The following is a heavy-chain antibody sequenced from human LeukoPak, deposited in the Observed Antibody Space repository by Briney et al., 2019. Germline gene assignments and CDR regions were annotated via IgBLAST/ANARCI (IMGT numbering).Heavy chain of an antibody. CDR3: ARDRYSYGHPLDY. Sequence: PSETLSLTCNASGGSVSDYYWAWIRQPAGRGLEWIGRIYTNNGRTYYNPSLESRVTLSVDTSNNQFSLKLTSLTAADTAVYYCARDRYSYGHPLDYWGQGILVTVSS. CDR2: IYTNNGRT. V-gene: IGHV4-4*07. J-gene: IGHJ4*02. D-gene: IGHD5-18*01. CDR1: GGSVSDYY.